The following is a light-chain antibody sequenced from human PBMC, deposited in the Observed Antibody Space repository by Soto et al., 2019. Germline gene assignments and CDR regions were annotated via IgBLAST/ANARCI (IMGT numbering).Light chain of an antibody. J-gene: IGLJ1*01. Sequence: QSALTQPASVSGYPGQSITISCTGTSSDVGGSKYVSWYQQHPGEAPKLILYEVAYRPSGVSNRFSGAKSGNTASVTVSGLRDEDEADYYCSSKTSSGTLYVFGTGTKVTVL. CDR3: SSKTSSGTLYV. CDR2: EVA. CDR1: SSDVGGSKY. V-gene: IGLV2-14*01.